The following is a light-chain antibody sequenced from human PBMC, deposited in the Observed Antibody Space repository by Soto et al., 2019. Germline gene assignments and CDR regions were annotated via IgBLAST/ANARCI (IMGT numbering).Light chain of an antibody. CDR3: QQSYSTPIT. CDR1: QSISSW. V-gene: IGKV1-5*01. Sequence: DIQMTQSPSILSASVGDRVTITCRASQSISSWLAWYQQKPGKAPKLLIYDASSLESGVPSRFSGIGSGTDFTLTISSLQPEDFATYYCQQSYSTPITFGQGTRLENK. CDR2: DAS. J-gene: IGKJ5*01.